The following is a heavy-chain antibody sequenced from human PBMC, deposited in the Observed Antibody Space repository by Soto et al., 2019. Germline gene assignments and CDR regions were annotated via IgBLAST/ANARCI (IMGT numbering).Heavy chain of an antibody. CDR3: AREGYYYGSGSYSPPRYYGMDV. J-gene: IGHJ6*02. V-gene: IGHV1-3*01. Sequence: ASVKVSCKASGCTFTSYAMHWVRQAPGQRLEWMGWINAGNGNTKYSQKFQGRVTITRDTSASTAYMELSSLRSEDTAVYYCAREGYYYGSGSYSPPRYYGMDVWGQGTTVTVSS. CDR2: INAGNGNT. D-gene: IGHD3-10*01. CDR1: GCTFTSYA.